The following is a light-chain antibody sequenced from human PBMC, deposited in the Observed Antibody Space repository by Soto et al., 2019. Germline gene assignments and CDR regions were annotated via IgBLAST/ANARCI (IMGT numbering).Light chain of an antibody. Sequence: DIQMTQSPSSLSASVGDRVTITCRASQSISSYFNWYQQKPGKAPKLLIYAASSLQSGVPSRFSGSGSGTDFTLTISSLQPEDFATYYCQQSYSTPPWTFGQGTQVEIK. CDR1: QSISSY. CDR2: AAS. CDR3: QQSYSTPPWT. V-gene: IGKV1-39*01. J-gene: IGKJ1*01.